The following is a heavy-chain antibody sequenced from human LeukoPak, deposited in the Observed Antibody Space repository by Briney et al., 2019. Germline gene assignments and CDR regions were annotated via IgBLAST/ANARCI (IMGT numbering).Heavy chain of an antibody. CDR1: GGSISSGGYY. Sequence: SQTLSLTCTVSGGSISSGGYYWSWIRQHPGKGLEWIGYIYYSGSTYYNPSLKSRVTISVDTSKNQFSLKLSSVTAADTAVYYCARDRAGTGCSSTSCYRSLVFDYWGQGTLVTVSS. J-gene: IGHJ4*02. CDR3: ARDRAGTGCSSTSCYRSLVFDY. V-gene: IGHV4-31*03. CDR2: IYYSGST. D-gene: IGHD2-2*01.